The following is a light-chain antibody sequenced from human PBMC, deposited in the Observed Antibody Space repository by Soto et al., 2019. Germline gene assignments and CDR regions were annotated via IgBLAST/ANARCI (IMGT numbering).Light chain of an antibody. Sequence: EILLTQSPDILSSSPGERATLSCRASQSVTTYLAWYQQKPGQAPRLLIYDVSNRATGIPARFSGSGSGTDFTLTISSLEPEDVAIYYCQQRSNWPWTFGQGTKVDIK. CDR3: QQRSNWPWT. V-gene: IGKV3-11*01. CDR2: DVS. CDR1: QSVTTY. J-gene: IGKJ1*01.